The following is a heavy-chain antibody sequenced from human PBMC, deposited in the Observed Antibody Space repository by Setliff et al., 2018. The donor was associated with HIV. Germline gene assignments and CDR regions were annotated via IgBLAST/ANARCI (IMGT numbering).Heavy chain of an antibody. Sequence: SETLSLTCTVSGGSIISGSNYWSWIRQPAGKGLEWIGRIYTSGSTNYNPSLKSRVTMSVDTSKNQFSLNLSSVTAADTAVYYCVRGPHTSSWYGGYAFDIWGQGTMVTVSS. CDR1: GGSIISGSNY. D-gene: IGHD6-13*01. V-gene: IGHV4-61*02. CDR2: IYTSGST. J-gene: IGHJ3*02. CDR3: VRGPHTSSWYGGYAFDI.